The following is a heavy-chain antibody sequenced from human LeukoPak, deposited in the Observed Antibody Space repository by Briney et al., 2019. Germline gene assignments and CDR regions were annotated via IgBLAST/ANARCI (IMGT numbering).Heavy chain of an antibody. D-gene: IGHD4/OR15-4a*01. Sequence: SETLSLTCTVSGGSISSYYWSWIRQPAGTGMEWMWRIYTTGSTNYNSSLKSRVIMSVDTSKNQFSLKLSSVTAADTAVYYCAKGGAWLDYWGQGTLVTVSS. CDR1: GGSISSYY. CDR3: AKGGAWLDY. J-gene: IGHJ4*02. V-gene: IGHV4-4*07. CDR2: IYTTGST.